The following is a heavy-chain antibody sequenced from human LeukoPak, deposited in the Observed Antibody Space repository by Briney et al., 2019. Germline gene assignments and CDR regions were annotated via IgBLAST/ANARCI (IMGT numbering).Heavy chain of an antibody. CDR3: AKYNRIVVVPAAIDY. CDR2: ISGSGGST. V-gene: IGHV3-23*01. J-gene: IGHJ4*02. CDR1: GFTFSSYA. Sequence: GGSLRLSCAASGFTFSSYAMSWVRQAPGKGLEWVPAISGSGGSTYYADSVKGRFTISRDNSKNTLYLQMNSLRAEDTAVYYCAKYNRIVVVPAAIDYWGQGTLVTVSS. D-gene: IGHD2-2*01.